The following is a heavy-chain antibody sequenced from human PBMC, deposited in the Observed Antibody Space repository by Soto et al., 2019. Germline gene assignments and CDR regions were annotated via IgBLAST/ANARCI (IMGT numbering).Heavy chain of an antibody. CDR1: GYSFTSYW. V-gene: IGHV5-51*01. D-gene: IGHD4-17*01. CDR3: ARIRILPYGLDYHAFDI. J-gene: IGHJ3*02. Sequence: GESLKISCKGSGYSFTSYWIGWVRRMPGKGLEWMGIIYPGDSDTRYSPSFQGQVTISADKSISTAYLQWSSLKASDTAMYYCARIRILPYGLDYHAFDIWGQGTMVTVSS. CDR2: IYPGDSDT.